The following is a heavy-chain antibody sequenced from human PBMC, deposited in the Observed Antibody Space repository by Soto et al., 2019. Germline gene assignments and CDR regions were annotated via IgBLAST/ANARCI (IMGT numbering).Heavy chain of an antibody. V-gene: IGHV3-53*01. J-gene: IGHJ6*02. CDR2: IYSGGDT. D-gene: IGHD3-10*01. Sequence: GGSLRLSCAASGFSVSSDYMSWVRQAPGKGLEWVSLIYSGGDTYYADSVKGRFTISRDISSNTIYLHMTSLRADDTAIYYWTRAGSDPGNFYISNYYAMDVWGRGTTVTVSS. CDR3: TRAGSDPGNFYISNYYAMDV. CDR1: GFSVSSDY.